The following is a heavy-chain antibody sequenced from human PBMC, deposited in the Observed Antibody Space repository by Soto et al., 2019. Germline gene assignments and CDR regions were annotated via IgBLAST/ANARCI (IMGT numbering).Heavy chain of an antibody. V-gene: IGHV3-30*18. Sequence: PGVSLRLSWAASGLTFSSYGMHWVRQAPGKGLEWVAVISYDGSNKYYADSVKGRFTISRDNSKNTLYLQMNSLRAEDTAVYYCAKDLDSSWLDYRGQGTLVTVSS. J-gene: IGHJ4*02. CDR1: GLTFSSYG. CDR2: ISYDGSNK. D-gene: IGHD6-13*01. CDR3: AKDLDSSWLDY.